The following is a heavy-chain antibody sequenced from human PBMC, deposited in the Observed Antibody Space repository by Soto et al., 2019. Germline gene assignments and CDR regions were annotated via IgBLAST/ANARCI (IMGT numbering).Heavy chain of an antibody. Sequence: PSETLSLTCSVSGGSITSYYWSWIRQPPGKGLEWIAYIYYSGSTSYNPSLKSRVSISLDTSKNQFSLKLSSVTAADTAVYYCAIYSGYDSPVIYWGQGTLVTVSS. D-gene: IGHD5-12*01. J-gene: IGHJ4*02. CDR2: IYYSGST. V-gene: IGHV4-59*01. CDR3: AIYSGYDSPVIY. CDR1: GGSITSYY.